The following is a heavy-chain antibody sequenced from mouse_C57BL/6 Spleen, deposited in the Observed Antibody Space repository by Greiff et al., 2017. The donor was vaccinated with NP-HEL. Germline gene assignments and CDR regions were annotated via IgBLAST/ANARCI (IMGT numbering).Heavy chain of an antibody. CDR3: ARGGYGSRYYAMDY. Sequence: EVQVVESGGGLVKPGGSLKLSCTASGFTFSSYAMSWVRQTPEKRLEWVATISDGGSYTYYPDNVKGRFTISRDNAKNNLYLQMSHLKSEDTAMYYCARGGYGSRYYAMDYWGQGTSVTVSS. CDR2: ISDGGSYT. CDR1: GFTFSSYA. J-gene: IGHJ4*01. D-gene: IGHD1-1*01. V-gene: IGHV5-4*01.